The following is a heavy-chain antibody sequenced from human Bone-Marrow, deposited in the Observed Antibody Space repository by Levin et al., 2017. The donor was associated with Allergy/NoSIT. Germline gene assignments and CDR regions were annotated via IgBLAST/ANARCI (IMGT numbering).Heavy chain of an antibody. CDR3: ARVVAAAGTLESGPYLPQVLSCGMDV. J-gene: IGHJ6*02. D-gene: IGHD6-13*01. V-gene: IGHV4-39*07. CDR2: IYYSGST. Sequence: NTSETLSLTCTVSGGSISSSSYYWGWIRQPPGKGLEWIGSIYYSGSTYYNPSLKSRVTISVDTSKNQFSLKLSSVTAADTAVYYCARVVAAAGTLESGPYLPQVLSCGMDVWGQGTTVTVSS. CDR1: GGSISSSSYY.